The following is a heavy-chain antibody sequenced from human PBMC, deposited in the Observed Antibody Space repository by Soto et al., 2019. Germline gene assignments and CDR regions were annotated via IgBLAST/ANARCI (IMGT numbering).Heavy chain of an antibody. CDR3: ARLKRLYYYYGMDV. V-gene: IGHV4-34*01. Sequence: SETLSLTXAVYGGSFSGYYWSWIRQPPGKGLEWIGEINHSGSTNYNPSLKSRVTISVDTSKNQFSLKLSSVTAADTAVYYCARLKRLYYYYGMDVWGQGTTVTVSS. J-gene: IGHJ6*02. CDR1: GGSFSGYY. CDR2: INHSGST.